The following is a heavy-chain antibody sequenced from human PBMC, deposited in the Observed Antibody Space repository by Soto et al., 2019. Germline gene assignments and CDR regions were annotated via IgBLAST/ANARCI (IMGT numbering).Heavy chain of an antibody. CDR3: ARGGVATTDDY. J-gene: IGHJ4*02. CDR2: IIPILGIA. D-gene: IGHD5-12*01. Sequence: QVQLVQSGAEVKKPGSSVKVSCKASGGTFSSYTISWVRQSPGQGLEWMGRIIPILGIANYAQKFQGRVTITADKSTSTAYMELSSLRSEDTAVYYCARGGVATTDDYWGQGTLVTVSS. CDR1: GGTFSSYT. V-gene: IGHV1-69*02.